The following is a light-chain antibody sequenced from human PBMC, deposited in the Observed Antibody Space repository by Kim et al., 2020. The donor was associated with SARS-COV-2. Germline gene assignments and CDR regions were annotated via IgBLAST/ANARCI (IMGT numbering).Light chain of an antibody. CDR1: TGAGTSRHH. CDR2: GTT. CDR3: LLFFSNVGI. J-gene: IGLJ2*01. V-gene: IGLV7-46*01. Sequence: PGETGTLPGGSSTGAGTSRHHGKWSQQKPGQAPRTLIYGTTNKQSWTPARFSGSLLGGKAVLTLSGAQPEDEAEYYCLLFFSNVGIFGGGTQLAVL.